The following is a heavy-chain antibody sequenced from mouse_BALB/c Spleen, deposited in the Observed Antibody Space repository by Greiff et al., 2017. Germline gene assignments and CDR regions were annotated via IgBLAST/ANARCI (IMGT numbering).Heavy chain of an antibody. D-gene: IGHD4-1*01. J-gene: IGHJ2*01. CDR1: GFTFSSYT. Sequence: DVKLVESGGGLVQPGGSLKLSCAASGFTFSSYTMSWVRQTPEKRLEWVAYISNGGGSTYYPDTVKGRFTISRDNAKNTLYLQMSSLKSEDTAMYYCARHLGLDYWGQGTTLTVSS. V-gene: IGHV5-12-2*01. CDR3: ARHLGLDY. CDR2: ISNGGGST.